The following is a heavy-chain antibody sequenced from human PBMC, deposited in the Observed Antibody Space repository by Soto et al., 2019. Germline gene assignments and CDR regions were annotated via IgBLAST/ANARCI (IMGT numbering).Heavy chain of an antibody. CDR2: ISSRSDI. J-gene: IGHJ6*02. V-gene: IGHV3-21*01. CDR1: GFTFITYS. Sequence: GGSLRLSCVGSGFTFITYSINFFRHSPWKGLEWVSSISSRSDIYYADSVKGRFTISRDNAKNSVSLQMNSLRAEDTAVYYCAREYTAWPLAYGLDVWGQGTTVTVSS. CDR3: AREYTAWPLAYGLDV. D-gene: IGHD2-2*02.